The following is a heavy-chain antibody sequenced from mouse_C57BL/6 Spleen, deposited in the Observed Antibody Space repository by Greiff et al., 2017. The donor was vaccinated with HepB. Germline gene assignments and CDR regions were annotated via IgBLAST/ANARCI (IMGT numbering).Heavy chain of an antibody. CDR3: ASGLYGSRAY. V-gene: IGHV14-2*01. Sequence: EVKLQQSGAELVKPGASVKLSCTASGFNIKDYYMHWVKQRTEQGLEWIGRIDPEDGETKYAPKFQGKATITADTSSNTAYLQLSSLTSEDTAVYYCASGLYGSRAYWGQGTLVTVSA. CDR1: GFNIKDYY. CDR2: IDPEDGET. D-gene: IGHD1-1*01. J-gene: IGHJ3*01.